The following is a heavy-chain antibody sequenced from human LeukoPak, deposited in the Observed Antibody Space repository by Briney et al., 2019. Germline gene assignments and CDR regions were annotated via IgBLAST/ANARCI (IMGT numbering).Heavy chain of an antibody. D-gene: IGHD2-2*01. Sequence: SETLSLNCAVYGGSFSGYYWSWIRQPPGKGLEWIGEINHSGSTNYNPSLKSRVTISVDTSKNQYSLKLSSVTAADPAVYYCARGLGTIVVVPAATARYFDLWGRGTLVTVSS. CDR1: GGSFSGYY. CDR2: INHSGST. J-gene: IGHJ2*01. CDR3: ARGLGTIVVVPAATARYFDL. V-gene: IGHV4-34*01.